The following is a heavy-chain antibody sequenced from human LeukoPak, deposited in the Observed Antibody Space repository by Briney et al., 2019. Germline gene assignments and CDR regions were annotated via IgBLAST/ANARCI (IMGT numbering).Heavy chain of an antibody. CDR3: ARSPYDSPIYYYYGMDV. CDR2: IYPGDSDT. CDR1: GYSFTSYW. Sequence: GASLQISCKGSGYSFTSYWIGWVRQLPGKGLEWMGIIYPGDSDTRYSPSFQGQVTISADKSISTAYLQWSSLKASDTAMYYCARSPYDSPIYYYYGMDVWGQGTTVTVSS. J-gene: IGHJ6*02. D-gene: IGHD3-22*01. V-gene: IGHV5-51*01.